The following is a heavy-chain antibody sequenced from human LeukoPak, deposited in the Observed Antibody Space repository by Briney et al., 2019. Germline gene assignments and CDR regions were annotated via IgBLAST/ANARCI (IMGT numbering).Heavy chain of an antibody. V-gene: IGHV4-34*01. D-gene: IGHD6-19*01. CDR3: ARHGSHGSGCFHDC. CDR2: INHSGST. CDR1: RGSFSGYY. J-gene: IGHJ4*02. Sequence: ETLSLTCAVYRGSFSGYYWSWIRQPPGKGLEWIGEINHSGSTKYNPSLTSRVTISVDTSKNQFSLKLSSVTAADTALYYCARHGSHGSGCFHDCWGQGTLVTVSS.